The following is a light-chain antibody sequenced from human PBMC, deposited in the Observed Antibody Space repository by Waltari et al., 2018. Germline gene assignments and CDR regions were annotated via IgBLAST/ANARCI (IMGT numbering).Light chain of an antibody. Sequence: QSALTQPASVSGSPGQSIPISCTGTSSDVGGYNHVSWYQQHPGKAPKLMIYDVSNRPSGVSNRFSGSKSGNTASLTISGLQAEDEADYYCSSYTSSSTLVLFGGGTKLTVL. J-gene: IGLJ2*01. V-gene: IGLV2-14*03. CDR3: SSYTSSSTLVL. CDR2: DVS. CDR1: SSDVGGYNH.